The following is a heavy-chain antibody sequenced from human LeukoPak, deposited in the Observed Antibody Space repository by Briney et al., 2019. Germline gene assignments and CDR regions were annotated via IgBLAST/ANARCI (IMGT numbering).Heavy chain of an antibody. D-gene: IGHD2-15*01. J-gene: IGHJ4*02. Sequence: ASVKVSCKASGYTFTSYDINWVRQATGQGLELMGWMNPNSDNTGYAQKFQGRVTMTRNTSISTAYMELSSLRSEDTAVYYCARVALRGDCYDYWGQGTLVTVSS. V-gene: IGHV1-8*01. CDR1: GYTFTSYD. CDR2: MNPNSDNT. CDR3: ARVALRGDCYDY.